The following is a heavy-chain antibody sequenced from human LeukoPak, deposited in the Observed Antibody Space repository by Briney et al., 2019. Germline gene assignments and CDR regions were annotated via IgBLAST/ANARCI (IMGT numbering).Heavy chain of an antibody. CDR3: ARTHMVRGVIDSFDY. CDR1: GYSFTSYW. J-gene: IGHJ4*02. CDR2: IYPGDSDT. Sequence: GESLKVSCKGSGYSFTSYWIGWVRQMPGKGLEWMGIIYPGDSDTRYSPSFQGQVTISADKSISTAYLQWSSLKASDTAMYYCARTHMVRGVIDSFDYWGQGTLVTVSS. D-gene: IGHD3-10*01. V-gene: IGHV5-51*01.